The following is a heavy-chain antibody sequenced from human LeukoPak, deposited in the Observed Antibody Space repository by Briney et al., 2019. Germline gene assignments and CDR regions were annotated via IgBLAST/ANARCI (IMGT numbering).Heavy chain of an antibody. D-gene: IGHD5-18*01. CDR3: ARDRTDMVKGFDY. J-gene: IGHJ4*02. Sequence: EASVKVSCKASGGTFSSYAISWVRQAPGQGLEWMGGIIPIFGTANYAQKFQGRVTITADESTSTAYMELSSLRSEDTAVYYCARDRTDMVKGFDYWGQGTLVTVSS. CDR2: IIPIFGTA. V-gene: IGHV1-69*13. CDR1: GGTFSSYA.